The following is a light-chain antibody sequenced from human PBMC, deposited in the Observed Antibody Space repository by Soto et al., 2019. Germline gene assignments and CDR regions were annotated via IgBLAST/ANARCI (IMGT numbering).Light chain of an antibody. CDR2: GAS. CDR1: QSVSSSY. Sequence: EIVLTQSPGTLSLSPGERATLSCRASQSVSSSYLAWYQQKPGQAPRLLMYGASSRATGIPDRFSGSGSATDFTLTINRLEPEDFAVYYCQQYGSSPLFTFGPGTKVDIK. CDR3: QQYGSSPLFT. J-gene: IGKJ3*01. V-gene: IGKV3-20*01.